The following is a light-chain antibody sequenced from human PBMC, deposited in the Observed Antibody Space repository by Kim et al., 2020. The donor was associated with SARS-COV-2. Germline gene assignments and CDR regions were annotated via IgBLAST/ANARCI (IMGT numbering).Light chain of an antibody. CDR3: QQSFSIPLT. V-gene: IGKV1-39*01. CDR2: AAS. J-gene: IGKJ4*01. CDR1: QSISTS. Sequence: DIQMTQSPSSLSASVGDRVTITCRASQSISTSLNWHQQKPGKAPIFLIYAASSLQSGVPSRFSGSGSGTDFTLTISSLQPEDFATYYCQQSFSIPLTFGGGTKVDIK.